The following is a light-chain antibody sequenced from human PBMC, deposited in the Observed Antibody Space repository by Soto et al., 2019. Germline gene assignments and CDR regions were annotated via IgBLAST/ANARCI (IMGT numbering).Light chain of an antibody. Sequence: EIVMTQSPATLSVSPGERATLSCRASQTVSSNLAWYQQKPGQAPRXLIYGASSRATGIPDRFSGSGSGTDLTLTISRLESEDGEVYDCQQYGTSPWTFGQGTKVDIK. CDR2: GAS. V-gene: IGKV3-20*01. CDR1: QTVSSN. CDR3: QQYGTSPWT. J-gene: IGKJ1*01.